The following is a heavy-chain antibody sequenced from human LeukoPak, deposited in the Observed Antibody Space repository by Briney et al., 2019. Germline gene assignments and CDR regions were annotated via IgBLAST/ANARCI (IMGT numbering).Heavy chain of an antibody. D-gene: IGHD1-1*01. CDR2: IYPGDSDI. V-gene: IGHV5-51*01. Sequence: GESLKISCQGSGYSFTSYWIGWVRQMPGKGLEWMGIIYPGDSDIRYSPSFQGQVTISADKSISTAYLQWSSLKASDTAMYYCAGTVLTKAFDIWGQGTMVTVSS. CDR3: AGTVLTKAFDI. J-gene: IGHJ3*02. CDR1: GYSFTSYW.